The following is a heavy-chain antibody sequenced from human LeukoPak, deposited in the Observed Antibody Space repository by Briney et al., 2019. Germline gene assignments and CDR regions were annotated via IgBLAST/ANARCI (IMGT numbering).Heavy chain of an antibody. V-gene: IGHV3-74*01. J-gene: IGHJ4*02. CDR3: ARGSYYDSSGYYPTDY. CDR1: GFTFSSYW. D-gene: IGHD3-22*01. CDR2: INSDGSST. Sequence: GGSLRLSCAASGFTFSSYWMHWVRQAPGKGLVWVSRINSDGSSTSYADSVKGRFTISRDNAKNTLYLQMNSLRAEDTAVYYCARGSYYDSSGYYPTDYWGQGTLVTVSS.